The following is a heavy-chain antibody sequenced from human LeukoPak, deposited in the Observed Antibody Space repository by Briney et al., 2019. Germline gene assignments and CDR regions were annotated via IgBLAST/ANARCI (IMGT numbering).Heavy chain of an antibody. CDR2: IYYSGSA. CDR1: GGSFNSYY. D-gene: IGHD3-10*01. CDR3: ARDSAPRGEYYFDY. V-gene: IGHV4-59*01. Sequence: SETLSLTCTVSGGSFNSYYWSWIRQPPGQGLEWIGYIYYSGSARYNPSLKGRVTMSVDTSKNQFSLKLSSVTAADTAVYHCARDSAPRGEYYFDYWGQETLVTVSS. J-gene: IGHJ4*02.